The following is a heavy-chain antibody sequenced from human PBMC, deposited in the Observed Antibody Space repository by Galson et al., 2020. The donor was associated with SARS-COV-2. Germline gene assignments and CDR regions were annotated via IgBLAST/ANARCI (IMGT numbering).Heavy chain of an antibody. J-gene: IGHJ4*02. CDR3: AKLAEGRRSSEYY. CDR2: ISYSGST. Sequence: ETSETLSLTCAVSIGSMTSHYWSWIRQAPGKGLEWIGYISYSGSTTYNPSLKSRFTISIDTSKNQFSLKLTSVTAADTALYYCAKLAEGRRSSEYYWVQGTLVTVSS. D-gene: IGHD1-26*01. V-gene: IGHV4-59*08. CDR1: IGSMTSHY.